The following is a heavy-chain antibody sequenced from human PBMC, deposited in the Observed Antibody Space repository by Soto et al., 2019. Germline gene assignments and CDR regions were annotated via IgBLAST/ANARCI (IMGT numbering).Heavy chain of an antibody. J-gene: IGHJ4*02. CDR1: GFTFSSYA. D-gene: IGHD2-2*02. V-gene: IGHV3-23*01. Sequence: GGSLRLSCAASGFTFSSYAMSWVRQAPGKGLEWVSAISGSGGSTYYADSVKGRFTISSDNSKNTLYLQMNSLRAEDTAVYYCANGAVGYCSSTSCYNFDYWGQGTLVTVSS. CDR2: ISGSGGST. CDR3: ANGAVGYCSSTSCYNFDY.